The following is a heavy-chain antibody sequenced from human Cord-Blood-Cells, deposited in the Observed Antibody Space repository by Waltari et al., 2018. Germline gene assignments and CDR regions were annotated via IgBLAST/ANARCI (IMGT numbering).Heavy chain of an antibody. Sequence: QVQLVQSGAEVKKPGASVKVSCKASGYTFTSYAMHWVRQAPGQRLEWMGWINAGNGNTKYSQKFQGRVTITRDTSASTAYMELSSLRSEDTAVYYCARVKRRIAADDAFDIWGQGTMVTVSS. CDR1: GYTFTSYA. J-gene: IGHJ3*02. D-gene: IGHD6-13*01. V-gene: IGHV1-3*01. CDR3: ARVKRRIAADDAFDI. CDR2: INAGNGNT.